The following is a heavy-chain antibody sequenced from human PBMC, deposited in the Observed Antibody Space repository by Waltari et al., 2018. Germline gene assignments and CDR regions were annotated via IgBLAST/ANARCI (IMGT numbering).Heavy chain of an antibody. CDR3: AKDRSFMPGSWHPLDY. CDR2: ISGTSATT. CDR1: GFTFSSYA. J-gene: IGHJ4*02. Sequence: EVQLLESGGGLVQPGGSLRLSCAASGFTFSSYAMTWVRQAPGKGPEGVSFISGTSATTHYADSVKGRFTISRDNSKNTLYLQMNSLRVEDTAVYYCAKDRSFMPGSWHPLDYWGQGALVTVSS. D-gene: IGHD6-13*01. V-gene: IGHV3-23*01.